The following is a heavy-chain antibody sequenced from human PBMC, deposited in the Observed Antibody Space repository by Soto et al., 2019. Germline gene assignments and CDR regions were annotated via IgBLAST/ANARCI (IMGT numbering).Heavy chain of an antibody. CDR1: CGSFSGYY. J-gene: IGHJ6*02. V-gene: IGHV4-34*01. CDR3: ARGLYDIVVVPAAIRNYGMDV. Sequence: SETLSLTCAVYCGSFSGYYWSWIRQPLGKGLEWIGEINHSGSTNYNPSLKGRVTISVDTSKNQFSLKLSSVTAADTAVYYCARGLYDIVVVPAAIRNYGMDVWGQGTTVTVSS. D-gene: IGHD2-2*01. CDR2: INHSGST.